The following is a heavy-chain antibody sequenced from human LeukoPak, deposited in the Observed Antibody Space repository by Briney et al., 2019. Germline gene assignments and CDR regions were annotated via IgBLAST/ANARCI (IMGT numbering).Heavy chain of an antibody. Sequence: SETLSLTCTVSGGSISSYYWSWIGQPPGKGLEWIGYIYYSGSTNYNPSLMSRVTISVDTSKNQFSLKLSSVTAADTGVYYCAREVRHSSSGFYYYYGMDVWGQGTTVIVSS. CDR1: GGSISSYY. D-gene: IGHD3-22*01. CDR3: AREVRHSSSGFYYYYGMDV. J-gene: IGHJ6*02. CDR2: IYYSGST. V-gene: IGHV4-59*01.